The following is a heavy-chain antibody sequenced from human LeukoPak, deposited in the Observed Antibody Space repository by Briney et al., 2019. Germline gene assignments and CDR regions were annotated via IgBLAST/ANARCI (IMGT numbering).Heavy chain of an antibody. CDR2: ISGGSGTTYYA. Sequence: GGSLRLSCAASGFTFSSYGMSWVRQSPGKGLEWVSGISGGSGTTYYAYYADSVKGRFTISRDNSKNTLYLQMNSLRAEDTAVYYCAKFNEALTGYFGYWGQGTLVTVSS. CDR1: GFTFSSYG. J-gene: IGHJ4*02. CDR3: AKFNEALTGYFGY. V-gene: IGHV3-23*01. D-gene: IGHD3-9*01.